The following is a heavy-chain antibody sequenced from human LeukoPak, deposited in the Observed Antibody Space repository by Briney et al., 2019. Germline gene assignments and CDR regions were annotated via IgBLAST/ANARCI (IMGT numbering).Heavy chain of an antibody. V-gene: IGHV4-59*12. CDR2: IDYSGSA. D-gene: IGHD4-23*01. J-gene: IGHJ4*02. CDR3: ARDAWNGNSPLDY. Sequence: SETLSLTCTVSGGSISSYYWSWIRQSPGKGLEWIGYIDYSGSAYYNPSFKSRVTISVDTAKSQLSLDLRSVTAADTAVYYCARDAWNGNSPLDYWGQGTLVTVSS. CDR1: GGSISSYY.